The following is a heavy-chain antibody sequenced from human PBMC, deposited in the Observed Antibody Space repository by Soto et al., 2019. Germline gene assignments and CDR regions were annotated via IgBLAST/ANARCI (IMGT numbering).Heavy chain of an antibody. CDR1: GFTFSNYG. CDR2: IWHDGNNK. D-gene: IGHD1-26*01. CDR3: ASDLVGASDSYGLDV. V-gene: IGHV3-33*01. Sequence: GGFLRLSCAASGFTFSNYGMHWVRQAPGKGLEWVAIIWHDGNNKYYADSVRGRFIISRDNSKNRLYLQMNSLRAEDTAVYYCASDLVGASDSYGLDVWGQGTPVTVSS. J-gene: IGHJ6*02.